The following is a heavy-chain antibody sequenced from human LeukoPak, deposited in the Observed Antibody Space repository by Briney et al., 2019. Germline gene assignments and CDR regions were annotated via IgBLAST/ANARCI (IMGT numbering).Heavy chain of an antibody. Sequence: GGSLRLSCAASGFIFSDHWMHWVRQAPGKGLVWLSRVNNDGSSTIYADSVKGRFTFSRDNAENTLFLEMSSLRVEDTAVYYCVRERNNFWSGHHSIFDSWGQGTLVTVSS. CDR2: VNNDGSST. J-gene: IGHJ4*02. CDR3: VRERNNFWSGHHSIFDS. V-gene: IGHV3-74*01. D-gene: IGHD3-3*01. CDR1: GFIFSDHW.